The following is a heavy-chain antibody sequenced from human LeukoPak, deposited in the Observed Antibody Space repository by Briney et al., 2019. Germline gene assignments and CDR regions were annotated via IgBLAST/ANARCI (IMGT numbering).Heavy chain of an antibody. D-gene: IGHD3-10*01. J-gene: IGHJ5*02. Sequence: PSETLSLTCTVSGGSISSYYWSWIRQPPGKGLEWIGYIYYSGSTNYNPSLKGRVTISVDTSKNQFSLKLSSVTAADTAVYYCAGRGGNYYGSGSYYHPREYNWFDPWGQGTLVTVSS. CDR1: GGSISSYY. V-gene: IGHV4-59*01. CDR3: AGRGGNYYGSGSYYHPREYNWFDP. CDR2: IYYSGST.